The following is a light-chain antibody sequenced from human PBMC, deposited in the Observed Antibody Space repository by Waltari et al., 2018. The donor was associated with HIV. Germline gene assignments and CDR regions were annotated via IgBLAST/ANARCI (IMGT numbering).Light chain of an antibody. Sequence: VMPQTPLSSPVNLGQPASISCNSSPSLVHSDGNTYFAWLQQRPGQSPRLLISQISKRYSGVPDRFSGSGAGTDFTLTISRVEAEDVGFYYCKQATHFPRTFGQGTKVEI. CDR1: PSLVHSDGNTY. V-gene: IGKV2-24*01. CDR2: QIS. CDR3: KQATHFPRT. J-gene: IGKJ1*01.